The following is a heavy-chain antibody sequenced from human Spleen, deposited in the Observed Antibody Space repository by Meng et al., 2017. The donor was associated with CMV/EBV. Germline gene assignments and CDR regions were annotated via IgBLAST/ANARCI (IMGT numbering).Heavy chain of an antibody. CDR3: AREEYYYGMDV. Sequence: GESLKISCAASGFTFSSYWMSWVRQAPGKGLEWVANIKQDGSEKYYVDSVKGRFTISRDNAKNSLYLQMNSLRAEDSAVYFCAREEYYYGMDVWGQGTTVTVSS. CDR2: IKQDGSEK. J-gene: IGHJ6*02. V-gene: IGHV3-7*01. CDR1: GFTFSSYW.